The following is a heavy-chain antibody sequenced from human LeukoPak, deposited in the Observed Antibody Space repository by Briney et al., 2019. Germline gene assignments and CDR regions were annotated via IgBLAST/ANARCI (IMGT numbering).Heavy chain of an antibody. D-gene: IGHD6-6*01. Sequence: GGSLRLSCAASGFSFSSYGMHWVRQAPGKGLEWVAFIRYDGSNKYYADSVKGRFTISRDNSKNTLYLQMNSLRAEDTAVYYCAKEYSSSFFLGFFDYWGQGTQVTVSS. J-gene: IGHJ4*02. CDR1: GFSFSSYG. CDR2: IRYDGSNK. V-gene: IGHV3-30*02. CDR3: AKEYSSSFFLGFFDY.